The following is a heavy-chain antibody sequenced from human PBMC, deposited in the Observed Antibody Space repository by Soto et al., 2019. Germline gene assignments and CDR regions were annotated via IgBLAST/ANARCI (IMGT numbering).Heavy chain of an antibody. CDR2: IVPISDTE. Sequence: SVKVSCKASGGTFNSYAFNWVRQAPGQGLEWMGGIVPISDTEKYAQRFQGRLTITADAATSTAYMEPSSLRSEDTGVYYCARASPHKLYCDIYYYYYRMDVWGQGTGVTVSS. V-gene: IGHV1-69*13. CDR3: ARASPHKLYCDIYYYYYRMDV. CDR1: GGTFNSYA. D-gene: IGHD3-3*01. J-gene: IGHJ6*02.